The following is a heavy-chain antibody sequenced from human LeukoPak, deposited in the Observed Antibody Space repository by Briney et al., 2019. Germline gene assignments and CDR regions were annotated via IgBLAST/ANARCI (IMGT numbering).Heavy chain of an antibody. J-gene: IGHJ5*02. V-gene: IGHV5-51*01. D-gene: IGHD3-3*01. CDR1: GYSFTSYW. Sequence: GESLKISCKGSGYSFTSYWIGWVRQMPGKGLEWMGIIYPGDSDTRYSPSFQGQVTISADKSISTAYLQWSSLKASDTAMYYCARQPAPKNYDFWSRLGWFAPWGQGTLVTVSS. CDR3: ARQPAPKNYDFWSRLGWFAP. CDR2: IYPGDSDT.